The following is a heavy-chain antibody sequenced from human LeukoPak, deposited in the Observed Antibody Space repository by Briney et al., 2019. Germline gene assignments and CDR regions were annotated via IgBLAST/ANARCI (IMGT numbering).Heavy chain of an antibody. J-gene: IGHJ4*02. CDR3: AVRGYCSGGSCYSNFDY. CDR2: IYSGGST. V-gene: IGHV3-66*01. Sequence: GGSLRLSCAASGFTVSSNYMSWVRQAPGKGLEWVSVIYSGGSTYYADSVKGRFTISRDNSKNTLYLQMNSLRAEDTAVYYCAVRGYCSGGSCYSNFDYWGQGTLVTVSS. D-gene: IGHD2-15*01. CDR1: GFTVSSNY.